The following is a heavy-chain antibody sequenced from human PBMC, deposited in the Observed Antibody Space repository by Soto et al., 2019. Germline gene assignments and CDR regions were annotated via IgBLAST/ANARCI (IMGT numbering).Heavy chain of an antibody. CDR2: IERDDDDK. CDR1: GFSLTSPGMC. Sequence: SGPTLVNPTETLTLTCTFSGFSLTSPGMCVSWIRQSPGKALEWLALIERDDDDKYYSTSLKTRLTISKDTRKNQVVMTMANMEPADTATYYCARSIRGPRRFNGMDVWGQGTTVTVSS. J-gene: IGHJ6*02. D-gene: IGHD1-20*01. CDR3: ARSIRGPRRFNGMDV. V-gene: IGHV2-70*13.